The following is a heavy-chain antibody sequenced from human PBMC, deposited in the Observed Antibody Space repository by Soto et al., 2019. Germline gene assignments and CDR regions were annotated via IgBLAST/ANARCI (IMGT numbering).Heavy chain of an antibody. CDR1: GYIFVNYG. Sequence: QVQLVQSGDEVKKPGASVKVSCKASGYIFVNYGIAWVRQAPGQGLEWMGWISPYNGNTHYATKVQGRLTMTTDTSTSKAYMDLGSLTSDDTAVYYWAMVDNYVTPTPQDVWGQGTTVTVSS. CDR2: ISPYNGNT. V-gene: IGHV1-18*01. J-gene: IGHJ6*02. CDR3: AMVDNYVTPTPQDV. D-gene: IGHD3-16*01.